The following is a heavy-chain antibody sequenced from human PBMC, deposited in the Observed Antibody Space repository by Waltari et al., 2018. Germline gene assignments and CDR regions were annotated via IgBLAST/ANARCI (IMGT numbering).Heavy chain of an antibody. CDR2: ISPFGTFI. V-gene: IGHV3-21*02. J-gene: IGHJ4*02. D-gene: IGHD3-22*01. CDR3: ARAAGYYDSSGVYYDVDDS. Sequence: EVQLVESGGGLVKPGGSLRLSCVASGFTFSSYTVNWIRQAPGKGLEWVSSISPFGTFIYYSDSVRGRFTISRDNTNSSLFLQMNSLRGEDTAVYYCARAAGYYDSSGVYYDVDDSWGQGTLVTVSS. CDR1: GFTFSSYT.